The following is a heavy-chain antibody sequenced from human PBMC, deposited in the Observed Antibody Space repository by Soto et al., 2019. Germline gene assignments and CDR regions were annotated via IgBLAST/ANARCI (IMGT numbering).Heavy chain of an antibody. Sequence: WTWIRQSPGTGLEWIGYIHYTGSIMYNPSFKSRLTMAVDTTKNQFSLQLTSVTAADTAVYFCAREDDGGDRDYYGLDGWGQGTTVTVSS. V-gene: IGHV4-30-4*08. CDR3: AREDDGGDRDYYGLDG. J-gene: IGHJ6*02. CDR2: IHYTGSI. D-gene: IGHD2-21*02.